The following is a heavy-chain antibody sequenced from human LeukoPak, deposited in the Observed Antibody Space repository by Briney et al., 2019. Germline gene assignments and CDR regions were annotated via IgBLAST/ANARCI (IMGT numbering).Heavy chain of an antibody. CDR1: GGSISSSSYY. CDR3: ASGYSYDLFDY. CDR2: INYSGST. D-gene: IGHD5-18*01. V-gene: IGHV4-39*07. Sequence: SETLSLTCTVSGGSISSSSYYWGWIRQPPGKGLEWMRSINYSGSTYHNPSLKSRVTISVDTSKNQFSLKLSSVTAADTAVFYCASGYSYDLFDYWGQGTLVTVSS. J-gene: IGHJ4*02.